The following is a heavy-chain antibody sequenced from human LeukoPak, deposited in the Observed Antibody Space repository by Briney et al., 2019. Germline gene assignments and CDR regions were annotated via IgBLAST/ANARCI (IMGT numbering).Heavy chain of an antibody. D-gene: IGHD4-17*01. CDR2: ISSNGGST. V-gene: IGHV3-64*04. Sequence: PGGSLRLSCSASGFTFSSYVMHWVRQAPGKGLEDVSVISSNGGSTYYADSVKGRFTISRDNSKNTLYLQMNSLRAEDTALYYCGRYGYYYAMDVWGQGTTVTVSS. CDR3: GRYGYYYAMDV. CDR1: GFTFSSYV. J-gene: IGHJ6*02.